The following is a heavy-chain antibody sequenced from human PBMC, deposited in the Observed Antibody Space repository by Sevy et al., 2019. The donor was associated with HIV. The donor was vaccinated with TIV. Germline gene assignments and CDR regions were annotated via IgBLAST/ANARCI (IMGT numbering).Heavy chain of an antibody. D-gene: IGHD3-3*01. V-gene: IGHV3-15*01. Sequence: GGSLRLSCAASGFTFSNAWMSWVRQAPGKGLEWVGRIKSKTDGGTTAYAGPVKGRFTISTDESKNTLYLQMNSLKTEDAAVYYCTTDTGICDYDFGGGRDDAFDIWGQGTMVTVSS. CDR1: GFTFSNAW. CDR3: TTDTGICDYDFGGGRDDAFDI. CDR2: IKSKTDGGTT. J-gene: IGHJ3*02.